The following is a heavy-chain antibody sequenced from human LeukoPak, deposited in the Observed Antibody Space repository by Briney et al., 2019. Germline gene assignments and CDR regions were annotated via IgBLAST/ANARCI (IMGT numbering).Heavy chain of an antibody. CDR1: GYTFTGYY. V-gene: IGHV1-2*06. J-gene: IGHJ5*02. D-gene: IGHD1-14*01. CDR3: ARRRTLNWFDP. Sequence: ASVKVSCEASGYTFTGYYMHWVRQAPGQGLEWMGRINPNSGGTNYAQKFQGRVTMTRDTSISTAYMELSRLRSDDTAVYYCARRRTLNWFDPWGQGTLVTVSS. CDR2: INPNSGGT.